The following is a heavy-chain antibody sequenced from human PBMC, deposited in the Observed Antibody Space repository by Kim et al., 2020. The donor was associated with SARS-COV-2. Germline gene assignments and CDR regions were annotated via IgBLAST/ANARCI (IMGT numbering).Heavy chain of an antibody. CDR3: ARGFGLFRNHQRSFDY. D-gene: IGHD3-22*01. J-gene: IGHJ4*02. Sequence: ASVKVSCKASGYTFTSYDINWVRQATGQGLEWMGWMNPNSGNTGYAQKFQGRVTMTRNTSISTAYMELSSLRSEDTAVYYCARGFGLFRNHQRSFDYWGQGTLVTVSS. CDR1: GYTFTSYD. V-gene: IGHV1-8*01. CDR2: MNPNSGNT.